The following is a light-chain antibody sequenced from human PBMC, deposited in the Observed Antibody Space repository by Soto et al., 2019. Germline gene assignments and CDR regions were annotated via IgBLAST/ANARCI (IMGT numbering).Light chain of an antibody. V-gene: IGLV2-14*01. J-gene: IGLJ1*01. Sequence: QSALTKPASVSGSPGQSITISCTGTSSDVGGYNSVSWYQQHPGKAPKLMIYEVSNRPSGVSNRFSGSKSGNTASLTISGLQAEDEADYYCSSYTTSSTLLSVFGTGTKLTVL. CDR2: EVS. CDR3: SSYTTSSTLLSV. CDR1: SSDVGGYNS.